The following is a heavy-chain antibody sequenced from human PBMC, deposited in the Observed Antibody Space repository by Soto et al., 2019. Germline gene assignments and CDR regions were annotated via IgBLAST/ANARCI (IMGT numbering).Heavy chain of an antibody. Sequence: SETLSLTYTVSGGSISSGGYYWSWIRQHPGKGLEWIGYIYYSGTAYYNPSLRSRITISVDTSKNQFSLKLSSVTAADTAMYYCARAGQYSGSWYYFDSWGQGTQVTVSS. CDR1: GGSISSGGYY. CDR3: ARAGQYSGSWYYFDS. D-gene: IGHD6-13*01. J-gene: IGHJ4*02. CDR2: IYYSGTA. V-gene: IGHV4-31*03.